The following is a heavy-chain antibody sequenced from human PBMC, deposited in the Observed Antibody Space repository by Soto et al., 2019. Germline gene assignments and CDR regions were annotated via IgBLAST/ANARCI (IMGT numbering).Heavy chain of an antibody. J-gene: IGHJ4*02. CDR1: GGSISSGDYY. V-gene: IGHV4-30-4*01. Sequence: PSETLSLTCTVSGGSISSGDYYWSWIRQPPGKGLEWTGYIYYSGSTHYNPSLKSRVTISIDTSKSQFSLKLSSVTAADTAVYYCARGSGGNSDFHYWGQGALVTVSS. CDR3: ARGSGGNSDFHY. D-gene: IGHD2-21*02. CDR2: IYYSGST.